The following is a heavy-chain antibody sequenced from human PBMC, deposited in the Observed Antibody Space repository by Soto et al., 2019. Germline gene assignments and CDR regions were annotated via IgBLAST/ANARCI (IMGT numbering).Heavy chain of an antibody. D-gene: IGHD2-2*01. CDR2: VVPMFGTP. CDR3: ARNGTYASSLSQYTGMDV. Sequence: QQTPGQGLEWMGGVVPMFGTPTYEEKFKSRFAISATRTTSTAYMELTSLSSEGTAVYYSARNGTYASSLSQYTGMDVWGQGTTVTVS. V-gene: IGHV1-69*06. J-gene: IGHJ6*01.